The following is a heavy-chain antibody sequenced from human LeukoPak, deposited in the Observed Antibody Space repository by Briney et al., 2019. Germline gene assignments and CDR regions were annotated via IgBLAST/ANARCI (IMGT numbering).Heavy chain of an antibody. CDR3: ATYRQVLLPFES. CDR2: IFPSGGEI. V-gene: IGHV3-23*01. D-gene: IGHD2-8*02. CDR1: GFTFSTFA. Sequence: GGSLRLSCAASGFTFSTFAMIWVRQPPGKGLEWVSSIFPSGGEIHYADSVRGRCTVSRDNSKRTLCLQMNSLRAEDTAIYYCATYRQVLLPFESWGQGTLVTVSS. J-gene: IGHJ4*02.